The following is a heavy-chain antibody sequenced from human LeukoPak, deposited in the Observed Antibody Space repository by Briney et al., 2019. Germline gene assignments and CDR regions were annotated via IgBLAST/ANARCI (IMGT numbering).Heavy chain of an antibody. CDR2: INPNSGGT. CDR3: ARGDLSSIAARRWFDP. V-gene: IGHV1-2*04. J-gene: IGHJ5*02. D-gene: IGHD6-6*01. CDR1: GYTFTGYY. Sequence: ASVKVSCKASGYTFTGYYMHWVRQAPGQGLEWMGWINPNSGGTNYAQKFQGWVTMTRDTSISTAYMELSRLRSDDTAVYYCARGDLSSIAARRWFDPWGQGTLVIVSS.